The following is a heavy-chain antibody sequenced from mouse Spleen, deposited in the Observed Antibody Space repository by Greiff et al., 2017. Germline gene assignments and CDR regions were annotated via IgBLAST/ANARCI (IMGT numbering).Heavy chain of an antibody. J-gene: IGHJ3*01. CDR2: IHPNSGST. V-gene: IGHV1-64*01. Sequence: VQLQESGPELVKPGASVKISCKASGYTFTSYWMHWVKQRPGQGLEWIGMIHPNSGSTNYNEKFKSKATLTVDKSSSTAYMQLSSLTSEDSAVYYCANYYGSSYNWFAYWGQGTLVTVSA. D-gene: IGHD1-1*01. CDR3: ANYYGSSYNWFAY. CDR1: GYTFTSYW.